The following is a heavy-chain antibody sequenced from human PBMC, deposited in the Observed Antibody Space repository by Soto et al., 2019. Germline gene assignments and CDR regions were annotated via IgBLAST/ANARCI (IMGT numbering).Heavy chain of an antibody. CDR2: IYYSGST. Sequence: SETLSLTCTVSGGSISSYYWSWIRQPPGKGLEWIGYIYYSGSTNYXXXXXXXXXXXXXXXXXXFSLXLSSXXAAXTAVYYCARVPDYWGXGXXVTV. CDR1: GGSISSYY. CDR3: ARVPDY. V-gene: IGHV4-59*01. J-gene: IGHJ4*02. D-gene: IGHD3-10*01.